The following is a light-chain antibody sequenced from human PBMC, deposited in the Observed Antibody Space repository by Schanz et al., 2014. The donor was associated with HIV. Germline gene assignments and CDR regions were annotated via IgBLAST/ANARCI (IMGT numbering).Light chain of an antibody. V-gene: IGLV2-14*03. CDR1: SSDVGVYNY. CDR2: DVN. Sequence: QSVLTQPASVSGSPGQSITISCTGTSSDVGVYNYVSWYQQHPGKAPKLMIYDVNNRPSGVSNRFSGSKSVNTASLTISGLQAEDEADYHCFSYGRGRKFVFRSGTKLTVL. CDR3: FSYGRGRKFV. J-gene: IGLJ1*01.